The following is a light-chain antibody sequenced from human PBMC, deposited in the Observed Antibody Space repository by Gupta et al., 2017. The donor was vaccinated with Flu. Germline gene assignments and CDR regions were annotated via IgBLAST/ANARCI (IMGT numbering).Light chain of an antibody. CDR3: QVWDSCRGRV. Sequence: SSVLTQPPSVSVAPGQTASITCGGNNIGGKSVHWYLQKSGQAPVLVGHDDDDRHPGIPERCDGSKSGTKAKPNLSRVEAGDDASEYCQVWDSCRGRVFGGGTKLTVL. V-gene: IGLV3-21*02. J-gene: IGLJ3*02. CDR1: NIGGKS. CDR2: DDD.